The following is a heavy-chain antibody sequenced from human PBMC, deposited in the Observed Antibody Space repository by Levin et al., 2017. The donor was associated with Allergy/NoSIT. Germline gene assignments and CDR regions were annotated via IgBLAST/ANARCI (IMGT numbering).Heavy chain of an antibody. J-gene: IGHJ4*02. CDR3: ARSEEVITPFDY. CDR2: IYYSGST. CDR1: GSSIRSGGYY. V-gene: IGHV4-31*03. Sequence: SQTLSLTCTVSGSSIRSGGYYWSWIRQHPGKGLEWIGYIYYSGSTYYNPSLKSRVTISVDTSKNQFSLKLSSVTAADTAVYYCARSEEVITPFDYWGQGTLVTVSS. D-gene: IGHD3-22*01.